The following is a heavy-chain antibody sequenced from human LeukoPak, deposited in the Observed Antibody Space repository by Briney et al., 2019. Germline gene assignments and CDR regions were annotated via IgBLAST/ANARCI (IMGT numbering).Heavy chain of an antibody. Sequence: PGGSLRLSCAASGFTFSSYWMHWVRQAPGKGLVWVSRINSDGSSTSYADSVKGRFTISRDNAKNTLYLQMNSLRAEDTAVYYCARDPVRFRLGHYYYYMDVWGKGTTVTVSS. V-gene: IGHV3-74*01. CDR2: INSDGSST. CDR3: ARDPVRFRLGHYYYYMDV. CDR1: GFTFSSYW. J-gene: IGHJ6*03. D-gene: IGHD3-3*01.